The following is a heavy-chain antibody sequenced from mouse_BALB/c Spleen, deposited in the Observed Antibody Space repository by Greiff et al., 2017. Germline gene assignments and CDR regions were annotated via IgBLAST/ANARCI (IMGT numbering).Heavy chain of an antibody. CDR1: GYTFSSYW. V-gene: IGHV1-9*01. J-gene: IGHJ4*01. Sequence: QVQLQQSGAELLKPGASVKISCKATGYTFSSYWIEWVKQRPGHGLEWIGEILPGSGSTNYNEKFKGKATFTADTSSNTAYMQLSSLTSEDSAVYYCARCYGNYFYAMDYWGQGTSVTVSS. CDR3: ARCYGNYFYAMDY. CDR2: ILPGSGST. D-gene: IGHD2-1*01.